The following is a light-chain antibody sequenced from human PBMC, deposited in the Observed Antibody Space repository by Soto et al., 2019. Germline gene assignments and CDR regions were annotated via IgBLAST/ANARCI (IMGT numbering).Light chain of an antibody. Sequence: DIQMTQSPSSLSASVGDSVTITCRASQSISNYLNWYQQKPGKAPTLLVYAASSFQSGVPSRFSGSRSGTEFTLTISSLQTEDFATYYCQQSYSTPFSCGPGTKVDIK. CDR3: QQSYSTPFS. J-gene: IGKJ3*01. CDR1: QSISNY. V-gene: IGKV1-39*01. CDR2: AAS.